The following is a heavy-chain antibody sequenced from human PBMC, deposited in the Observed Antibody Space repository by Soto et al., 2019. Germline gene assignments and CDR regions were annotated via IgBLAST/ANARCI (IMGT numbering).Heavy chain of an antibody. CDR2: IRARGGSA. V-gene: IGHV3-23*01. CDR3: AKQTPSGGYSSGWYPRDAFDI. D-gene: IGHD6-19*01. CDR1: GFTFINYD. J-gene: IGHJ3*02. Sequence: GGSLRLSCAASGFTFINYDMSWVRQAPGKGLEWVSTIRARGGSASYADSVKGRFTVSRDNSKNTLYLQMNSLRAEGTAVYYCAKQTPSGGYSSGWYPRDAFDIWGQGTMVTVSS.